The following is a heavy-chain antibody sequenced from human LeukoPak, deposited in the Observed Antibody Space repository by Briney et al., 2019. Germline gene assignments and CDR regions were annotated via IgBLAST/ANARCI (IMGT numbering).Heavy chain of an antibody. CDR3: ARIVAGGAFDI. CDR1: GFTVSSNY. Sequence: GGSLRLSCAASGFTVSSNYMSWVRQAPGEGLEWVSVIYSGGNTYYADSMKGRFTISRDNSKNTLYLQMNCLRDEDTAVYYCARIVAGGAFDIWGLGTMVTVSS. V-gene: IGHV3-66*01. D-gene: IGHD1-26*01. J-gene: IGHJ3*02. CDR2: IYSGGNT.